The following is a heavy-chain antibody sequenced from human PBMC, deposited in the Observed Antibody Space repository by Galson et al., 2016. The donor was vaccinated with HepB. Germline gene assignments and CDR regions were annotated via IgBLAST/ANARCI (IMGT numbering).Heavy chain of an antibody. J-gene: IGHJ4*02. V-gene: IGHV1-18*04. D-gene: IGHD4-11*01. CDR2: ISANSGNT. CDR1: GYRFPTYG. Sequence: SCKASGYRFPTYGISWVRQAPGQGLEWLGWISANSGNTIYAQKFQDRVTMTRDTSASTVYMDLRSLRSDDTAVYYCARDVQSRFDYWGQGTLVTVSS. CDR3: ARDVQSRFDY.